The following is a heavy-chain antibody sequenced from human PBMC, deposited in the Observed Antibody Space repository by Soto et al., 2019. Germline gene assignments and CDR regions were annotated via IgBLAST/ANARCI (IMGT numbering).Heavy chain of an antibody. CDR3: ARVLSVSYYDSSDAFDI. CDR1: GFTFSSYG. V-gene: IGHV3-33*01. J-gene: IGHJ3*02. D-gene: IGHD3-22*01. CDR2: IWYDGSNK. Sequence: PGGSLRLSCAASGFTFSSYGMHWVRQAPGKGLEWVAVIWYDGSNKYYADSVKGRFTISRDNSKNTLHLQMNSLRAEDTAVYYCARVLSVSYYDSSDAFDIWGQGTMVTVSS.